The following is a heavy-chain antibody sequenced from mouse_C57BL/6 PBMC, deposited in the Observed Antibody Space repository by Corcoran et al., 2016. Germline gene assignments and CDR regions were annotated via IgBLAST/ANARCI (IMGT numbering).Heavy chain of an antibody. D-gene: IGHD2-1*01. V-gene: IGHV1-80*01. Sequence: QVQLQQSGAELVKPGASVKISCKASGYAFSSYWMNWVKQRPGKGLEWIGQIYPGDGDTNYNGKFKGKATLTADKSSSTAYMQLSSLTSEDSAVYFCARYGNYRYYAMDYWGQGTAVTVSS. CDR1: GYAFSSYW. CDR3: ARYGNYRYYAMDY. CDR2: IYPGDGDT. J-gene: IGHJ4*01.